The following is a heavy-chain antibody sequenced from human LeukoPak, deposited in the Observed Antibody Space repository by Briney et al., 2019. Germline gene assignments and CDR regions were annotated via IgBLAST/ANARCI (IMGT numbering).Heavy chain of an antibody. Sequence: ASVKVSCKVSGYTLTELSMHWVRQAPGKGLEWMGGFDPEDGETIYAQKFQGRVTMTEDTSTDTAYTELSSLRSEDTAVYYCATDYIAAAGFSPPWGQGTLVTVSS. D-gene: IGHD6-13*01. CDR2: FDPEDGET. CDR1: GYTLTELS. CDR3: ATDYIAAAGFSPP. V-gene: IGHV1-24*01. J-gene: IGHJ5*02.